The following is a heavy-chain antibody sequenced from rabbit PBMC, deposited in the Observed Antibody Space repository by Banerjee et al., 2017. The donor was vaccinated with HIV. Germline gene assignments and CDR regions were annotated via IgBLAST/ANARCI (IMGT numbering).Heavy chain of an antibody. CDR3: VSYDDYGDRNL. D-gene: IGHD2-1*01. Sequence: QEQLVESGGGLVQPGGSLKLSCKASGFDFSSYGVSWVRQAPGKGLEWIGYIDPVFRSTYYASWVKGRFTISSHNAQNTLYLQLNSLTAADTATYFCVSYDDYGDRNLWGPGTLVTVS. V-gene: IGHV1S47*01. J-gene: IGHJ4*01. CDR2: IDPVFRST. CDR1: GFDFSSYG.